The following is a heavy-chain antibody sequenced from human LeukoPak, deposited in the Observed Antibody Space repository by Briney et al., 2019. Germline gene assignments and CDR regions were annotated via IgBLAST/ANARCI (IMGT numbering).Heavy chain of an antibody. V-gene: IGHV3-30*03. Sequence: GGSLRLSCAASGFTFSSYGMHWVRQAPGKGLEWVAVISYDGSNKYYADSVKGRFTISRDNSKNTLYLQMNSLRAEDTAVYYCARDRSSVYYFDYWGQGTLVTVSS. D-gene: IGHD6-13*01. CDR1: GFTFSSYG. CDR2: ISYDGSNK. CDR3: ARDRSSVYYFDY. J-gene: IGHJ4*02.